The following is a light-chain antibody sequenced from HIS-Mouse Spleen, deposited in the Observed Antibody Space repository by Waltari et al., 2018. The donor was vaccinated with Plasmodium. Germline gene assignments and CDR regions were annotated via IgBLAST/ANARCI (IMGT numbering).Light chain of an antibody. V-gene: IGLV2-23*01. CDR2: EGS. J-gene: IGLJ3*02. Sequence: QSALTQPASVSGSPGQSITISCTGTSSAVGSYTLVSWYQPHPGKAPKLMIYEGSTRPSGVSNRFSGSKSGNTASLTISGLQAEDEADYYCCSYAGSSTWVFGGGTKLTVL. CDR1: SSAVGSYTL. CDR3: CSYAGSSTWV.